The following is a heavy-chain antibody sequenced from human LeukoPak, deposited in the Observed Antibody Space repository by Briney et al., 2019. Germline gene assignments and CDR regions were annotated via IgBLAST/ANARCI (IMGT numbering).Heavy chain of an antibody. D-gene: IGHD3-22*01. V-gene: IGHV1-24*01. J-gene: IGHJ4*02. CDR2: FDPENGET. CDR1: GYTLTELS. CDR3: ATDSGYYDSSCYYNCYFDY. Sequence: GASVKVSCKVSGYTLTELSMHWVRQAPGKGLEWMGGFDPENGETIYAQKFQGRVTMTEDTSTDTAYMELSSLRSDDTAVYYCATDSGYYDSSCYYNCYFDYWGQGTLVTASS.